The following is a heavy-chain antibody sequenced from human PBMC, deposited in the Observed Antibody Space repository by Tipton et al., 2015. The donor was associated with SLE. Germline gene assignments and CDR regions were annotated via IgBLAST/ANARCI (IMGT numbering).Heavy chain of an antibody. Sequence: TLSLTCTVAGDSITSDNHFWSWIRQPAGKGLEWIGEIHHSGSTNYNPSLKSRLTILLDTSKTQFFLRLTSMTAADTAVYYCARSVDILTAYWFDPWGQGTLVTVSS. J-gene: IGHJ5*02. D-gene: IGHD3-9*01. CDR3: ARSVDILTAYWFDP. CDR2: IHHSGST. V-gene: IGHV4-61*09. CDR1: GDSITSDNHF.